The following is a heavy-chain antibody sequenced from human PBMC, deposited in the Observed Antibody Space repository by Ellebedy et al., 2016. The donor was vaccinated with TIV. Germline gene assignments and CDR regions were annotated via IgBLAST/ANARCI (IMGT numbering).Heavy chain of an antibody. CDR3: ARISGGVGWWGPFDY. D-gene: IGHD2-15*01. CDR2: ILYDGTNK. CDR1: GFTFSTYG. Sequence: PGGSLRLSCAASGFTFSTYGMHWVRQAPGKGLEWVAVILYDGTNKSYADSVKGRFSISRDNSKNTLYLQMNSMRAEDTAVYYCARISGGVGWWGPFDYWGQGTLVTVSS. V-gene: IGHV3-30*03. J-gene: IGHJ4*02.